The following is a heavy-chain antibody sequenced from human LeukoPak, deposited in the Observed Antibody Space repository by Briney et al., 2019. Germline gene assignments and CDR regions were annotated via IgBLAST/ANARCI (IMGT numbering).Heavy chain of an antibody. J-gene: IGHJ3*02. Sequence: PGGSLKLSCAASGFTFSGSAMHWVRQASGKGLEWVGRIRSKANSYATAYAASVKGRFTISRDDSKNTAYLQMNSLKTEDTAVYYCTRIKWELLSIAFDIWGQGTMVTASS. CDR1: GFTFSGSA. D-gene: IGHD1-26*01. CDR3: TRIKWELLSIAFDI. V-gene: IGHV3-73*01. CDR2: IRSKANSYAT.